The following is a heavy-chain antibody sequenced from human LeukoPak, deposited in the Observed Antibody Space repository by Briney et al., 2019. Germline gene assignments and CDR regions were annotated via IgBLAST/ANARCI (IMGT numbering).Heavy chain of an antibody. D-gene: IGHD1-1*01. CDR1: GYSISSGYY. Sequence: SETLSLTCAVSGYSISSGYYWGWIRQPPGKGLEWIGSIYHSGNTYYNPSLKSRVTISVDTSKNQFSLKLSSVTAADTAVYYCARLTGTFDYWGQGTLVTVSS. J-gene: IGHJ4*02. V-gene: IGHV4-38-2*01. CDR3: ARLTGTFDY. CDR2: IYHSGNT.